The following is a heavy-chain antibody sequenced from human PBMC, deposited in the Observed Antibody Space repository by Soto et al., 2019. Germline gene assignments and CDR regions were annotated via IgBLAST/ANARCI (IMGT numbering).Heavy chain of an antibody. CDR3: AGQPTAGSFYDLGSYYYYYGMDV. CDR2: IYYSGNT. D-gene: IGHD3-16*01. Sequence: PSETLSLTCTVSGGSIGSGDYYWNWIRQPPGKGLEWIGNIYYSGNTDCNPSLKSRVTISVDTSKNQFSLNLSSVTAADSAVYYCAGQPTAGSFYDLGSYYYYYGMDVWGQGTTVS. J-gene: IGHJ6*02. CDR1: GGSIGSGDYY. V-gene: IGHV4-30-4*01.